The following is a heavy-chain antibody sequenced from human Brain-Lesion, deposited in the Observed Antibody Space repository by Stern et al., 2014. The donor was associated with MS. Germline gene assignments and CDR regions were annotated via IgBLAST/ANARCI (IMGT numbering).Heavy chain of an antibody. CDR2: FDPEAGET. CDR3: ATLSPGAGGNYYRHFDY. J-gene: IGHJ4*02. D-gene: IGHD1-26*01. Sequence: VQLVQSGAEVKKPGASVKVSCKVSGYTLTELSMHWVRQAPRKGLEWMGGFDPEAGETIYAQKVPGRGTMTEDTHTDTAYMELSSLRSEDTAVYYCATLSPGAGGNYYRHFDYWGQGTLVTVSS. V-gene: IGHV1-24*01. CDR1: GYTLTELS.